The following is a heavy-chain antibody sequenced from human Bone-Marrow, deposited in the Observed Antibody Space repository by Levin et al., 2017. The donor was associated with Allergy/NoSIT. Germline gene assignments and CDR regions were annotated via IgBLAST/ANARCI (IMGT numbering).Heavy chain of an antibody. V-gene: IGHV1-2*02. D-gene: IGHD6-13*01. CDR1: GYTFTAYY. Sequence: ASVKVSCKASGYTFTAYYMHWVRQAPGQGLEWMGWINPNSGGTNYAQKFQGRVTMTRDTSISTAYMELTNLTSDDTAVYYCARDSSTTWYADYWGQGTLVTVSS. CDR3: ARDSSTTWYADY. CDR2: INPNSGGT. J-gene: IGHJ4*02.